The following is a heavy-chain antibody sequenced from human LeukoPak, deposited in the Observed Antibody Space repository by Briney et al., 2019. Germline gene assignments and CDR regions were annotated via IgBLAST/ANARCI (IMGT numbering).Heavy chain of an antibody. CDR1: GFTFSSYG. Sequence: GGSLRLSCAASGFTFSSYGMHWVRQAPGKGLEWVSSISSSSSYIYYADSVKGRFTISRDNAKNSLYLQMNSLRAEDTAVYYCAKYSGTTVDFDYWGQGTLVTVSS. CDR2: ISSSSSYI. CDR3: AKYSGTTVDFDY. V-gene: IGHV3-21*04. D-gene: IGHD1-26*01. J-gene: IGHJ4*02.